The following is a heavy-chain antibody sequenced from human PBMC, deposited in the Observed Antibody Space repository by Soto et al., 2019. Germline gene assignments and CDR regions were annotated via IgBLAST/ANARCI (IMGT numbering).Heavy chain of an antibody. V-gene: IGHV4-39*02. D-gene: IGHD2-2*01. CDR2: IFYTGTT. Sequence: QLQLQESGPGLVKPSETLSLTCSVSGGSINYNSYYWGWIRQPPGKGLEWVGGIFYTGTTYYIPSLQDRVTISVDTSKNSFSLNLTSVTAADTAVYFCARLVVVAPVANVWGQGTLVTVSS. CDR3: ARLVVVAPVANV. J-gene: IGHJ4*02. CDR1: GGSINYNSYY.